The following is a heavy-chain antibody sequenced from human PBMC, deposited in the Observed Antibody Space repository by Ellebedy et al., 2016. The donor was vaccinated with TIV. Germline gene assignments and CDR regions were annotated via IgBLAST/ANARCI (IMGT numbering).Heavy chain of an antibody. Sequence: PGGSLRLSCVASGFNFSDHDMGWVRQAPGKGLECISYLSISGRTIYYADPVKGRFTISRDNAKNSMSLQMYSLRADDTAIYYCARIGRHDGASNAFDVWGRGTLVTVSS. CDR2: LSISGRTI. J-gene: IGHJ3*01. V-gene: IGHV3-11*01. CDR3: ARIGRHDGASNAFDV. D-gene: IGHD1-26*01. CDR1: GFNFSDHD.